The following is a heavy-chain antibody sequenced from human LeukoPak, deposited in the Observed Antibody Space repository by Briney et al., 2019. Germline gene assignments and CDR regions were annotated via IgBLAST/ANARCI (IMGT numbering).Heavy chain of an antibody. D-gene: IGHD4-17*01. V-gene: IGHV3-23*01. CDR3: APVKYDYGDPVGWSAP. J-gene: IGHJ5*02. CDR2: ILSTGTT. CDR1: GFPFSASA. Sequence: GGSLRLSCAASGFPFSASAMSWVRQAPGKGLEWVSHILSTGTTYYADSVRGRFTISRDNSKNTLYLLMTSLRADDTAVYYCAPVKYDYGDPVGWSAPWGQGTLVTVSS.